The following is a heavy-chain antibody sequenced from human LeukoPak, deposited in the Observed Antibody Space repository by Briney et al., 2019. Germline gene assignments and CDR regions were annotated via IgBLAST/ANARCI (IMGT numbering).Heavy chain of an antibody. Sequence: SETLSLTCNVSGGSISSFYWSWIRQPPGKGLEWIGYIYYSGSTNYNPSLKSRVTISVDTSKNQFSLKLSSVTAADTAVYYCARHLRISVWYRYWGQGTLVTVSS. CDR1: GGSISSFY. CDR3: ARHLRISVWYRY. CDR2: IYYSGST. D-gene: IGHD6-19*01. V-gene: IGHV4-59*08. J-gene: IGHJ4*02.